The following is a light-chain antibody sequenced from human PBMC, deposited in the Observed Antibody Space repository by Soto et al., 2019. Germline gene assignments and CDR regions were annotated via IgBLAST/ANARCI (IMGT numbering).Light chain of an antibody. CDR3: SSFTTDSTYV. J-gene: IGLJ1*01. Sequence: QSVLTQPASVSGSPGQSITISCTGTSSDVGANIFVSWYPPHPGQVPKLMIYTVSSRSSGVSHRFSGSKSGNTASLTIAGLQAEDEAEYYCSSFTTDSTYVFGTGTNGTVL. V-gene: IGLV2-14*01. CDR1: SSDVGANIF. CDR2: TVS.